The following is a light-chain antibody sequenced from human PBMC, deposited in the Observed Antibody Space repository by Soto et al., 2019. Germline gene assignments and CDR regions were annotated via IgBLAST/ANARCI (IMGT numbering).Light chain of an antibody. CDR1: SSDVGGYNY. V-gene: IGLV2-8*01. CDR2: EVN. CDR3: SSYAGSSNV. J-gene: IGLJ1*01. Sequence: QSALTQPASLSGSPGQSVAISCTGTSSDVGGYNYVSWYQQHPGKAPKLMIYEVNKRPSGVPDRFSGSKSGNTASLTVSGLQAEEEADYYCSSYAGSSNVFGTGTKVTVL.